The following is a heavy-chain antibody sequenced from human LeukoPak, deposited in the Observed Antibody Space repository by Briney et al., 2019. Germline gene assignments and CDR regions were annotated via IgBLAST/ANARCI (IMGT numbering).Heavy chain of an antibody. CDR1: GYTFTSYG. D-gene: IGHD4-23*01. CDR3: ARAGGPTVVTPRWFDP. CDR2: ISAYNGNT. V-gene: IGHV1-18*01. Sequence: ASVKVSCKASGYTFTSYGISWVRQAPGQGLEWMGWISAYNGNTNYAQKLQGRGTMTTDTSTSTAYMELRSLRSDDTAVYYCARAGGPTVVTPRWFDPWGQGTLVTVSS. J-gene: IGHJ5*02.